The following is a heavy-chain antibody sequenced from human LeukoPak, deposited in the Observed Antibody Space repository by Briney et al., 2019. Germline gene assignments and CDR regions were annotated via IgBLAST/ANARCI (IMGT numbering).Heavy chain of an antibody. J-gene: IGHJ4*02. D-gene: IGHD3-22*01. CDR1: GFTFSSYA. Sequence: GGSLRLSCAASGFTFSSYAMSWVRQAPGKGLEWVSGISGSGDNTYYADSVKGRFTISRDNSKNTLYVRVNSLGTEDTAAYYCAKGSYYDSSGSFYFDYWGQGTLVAVSS. CDR2: ISGSGDNT. CDR3: AKGSYYDSSGSFYFDY. V-gene: IGHV3-23*01.